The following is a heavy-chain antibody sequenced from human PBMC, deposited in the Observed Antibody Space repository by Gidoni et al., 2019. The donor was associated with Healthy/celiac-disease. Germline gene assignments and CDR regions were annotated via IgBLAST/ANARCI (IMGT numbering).Heavy chain of an antibody. CDR2: ISGSGGST. J-gene: IGHJ4*02. CDR3: AKADYYDSSGYGATYFDY. V-gene: IGHV3-23*01. D-gene: IGHD3-22*01. Sequence: EVQLLESGGGLVQPGGSLRLSCAASGVPFSRYAMSWVRQAPGKGLEWVSAISGSGGSTYYADSVKGRFTISRDNSKNTLYLQMNSLRAEDTAVYYCAKADYYDSSGYGATYFDYWGQGTLVTVSS. CDR1: GVPFSRYA.